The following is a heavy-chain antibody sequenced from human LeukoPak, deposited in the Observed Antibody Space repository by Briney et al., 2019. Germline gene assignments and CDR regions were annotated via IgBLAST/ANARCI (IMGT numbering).Heavy chain of an antibody. D-gene: IGHD3-22*01. J-gene: IGHJ4*02. CDR2: IYSGGST. Sequence: GGSLRLSCAASGFTVSSNYMSWVRQAPGKGLEWVSVIYSGGSTYYADSVKGRFTISRDNSKNTLYLQMDSLRAEDTAVYYCAAGYDSSGYPSNYFDYWGQGTLVTVSS. V-gene: IGHV3-53*01. CDR3: AAGYDSSGYPSNYFDY. CDR1: GFTVSSNY.